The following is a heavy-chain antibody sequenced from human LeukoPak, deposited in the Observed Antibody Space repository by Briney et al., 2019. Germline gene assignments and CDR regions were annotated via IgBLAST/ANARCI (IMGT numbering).Heavy chain of an antibody. CDR2: FDPEDGET. Sequence: ASVKVSCKVSGYALSELSMHWVRQTPGKGLEWMGGFDPEDGETIYAQKFQGRVTMTEDTSTDTAYMELSSLRSEDTAVYYCARDNSVGDIAWWFDPWGQGTLVTVSS. CDR1: GYALSELS. CDR3: ARDNSVGDIAWWFDP. D-gene: IGHD3-10*01. V-gene: IGHV1-24*01. J-gene: IGHJ5*02.